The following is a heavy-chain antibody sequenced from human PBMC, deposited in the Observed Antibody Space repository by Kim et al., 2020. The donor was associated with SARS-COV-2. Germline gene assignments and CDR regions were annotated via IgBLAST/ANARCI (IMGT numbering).Heavy chain of an antibody. J-gene: IGHJ6*02. CDR2: IYYSGST. V-gene: IGHV4-59*13. Sequence: SETLSLTCTVSGGSISSYYWSWIRQPPGKGLEWIGYIYYSGSTNYNPSLKSRVTISVDTSKNQFSLKLSSVTAADTAVYYCARDPRPYYYYGMDVWGQGTTVTVSS. CDR3: ARDPRPYYYYGMDV. CDR1: GGSISSYY.